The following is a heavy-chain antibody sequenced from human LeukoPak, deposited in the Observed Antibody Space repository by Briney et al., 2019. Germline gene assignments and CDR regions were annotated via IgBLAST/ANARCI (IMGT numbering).Heavy chain of an antibody. D-gene: IGHD2-8*02. V-gene: IGHV3-23*01. CDR2: ISGSGVYK. CDR1: GFTFSSFV. CDR3: AKVSCTGGTCSSFDY. Sequence: GGSLRLSCAASGFTFSSFVMSWVRQAPGKWLEWVSRISGSGVYKYYTDSVKGRFTISRDNSKNTLYVQMNSLRAEDTAVYYCAKVSCTGGTCSSFDYWGQGTLATLSS. J-gene: IGHJ4*02.